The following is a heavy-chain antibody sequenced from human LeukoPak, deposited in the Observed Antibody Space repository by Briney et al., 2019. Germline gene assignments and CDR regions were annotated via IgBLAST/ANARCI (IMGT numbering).Heavy chain of an antibody. Sequence: SETLSLTCPVYGGSFSGYYWNWIRQPPGKGLEWIGEINHSGSTNYNPSLKSRVTMSVDTSKNQFSLKLSSLTAADTAVYFCARGGYAKPLDHFDYWGQGTLVTVSS. D-gene: IGHD5-12*01. CDR1: GGSFSGYY. CDR2: INHSGST. CDR3: ARGGYAKPLDHFDY. V-gene: IGHV4-34*01. J-gene: IGHJ4*02.